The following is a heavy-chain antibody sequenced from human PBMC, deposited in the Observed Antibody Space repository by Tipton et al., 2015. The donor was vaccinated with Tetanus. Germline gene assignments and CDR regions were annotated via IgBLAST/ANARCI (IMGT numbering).Heavy chain of an antibody. Sequence: TLSLTCSVSGDSGSRHYWSWIRQPPGKALEWIGDIFYSGNSISNPSFRSRATMSVDTSRTLFSLTLIAVTAADTAVYFCARGLIDDFLGSRIYFDSWGPGTLVTVSS. V-gene: IGHV4-59*02. CDR2: IFYSGNS. D-gene: IGHD2-8*01. J-gene: IGHJ4*02. CDR3: ARGLIDDFLGSRIYFDS. CDR1: GDSGSRHY.